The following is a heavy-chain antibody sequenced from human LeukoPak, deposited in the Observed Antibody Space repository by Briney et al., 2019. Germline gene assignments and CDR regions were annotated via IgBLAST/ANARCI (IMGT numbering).Heavy chain of an antibody. CDR2: FDPEDGET. CDR3: ARDSGIADPWFFDY. CDR1: GYTLTELS. Sequence: ASVKVSCKVSGYTLTELSMHWVRQAPGKGLEWMGGFDPEDGETIYAQKFQGRVTMTEDTSTDTAYMELSSLSSEDTAVYFCARDSGIADPWFFDYWGQGTLVTVSS. V-gene: IGHV1-24*01. D-gene: IGHD6-13*01. J-gene: IGHJ4*02.